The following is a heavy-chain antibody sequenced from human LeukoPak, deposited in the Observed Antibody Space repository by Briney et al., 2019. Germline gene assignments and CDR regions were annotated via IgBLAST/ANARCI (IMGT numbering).Heavy chain of an antibody. CDR3: ARLNYYGSGSYPHDY. J-gene: IGHJ4*02. CDR1: GYSFTTYW. D-gene: IGHD3-10*01. Sequence: GEPLKISCKGSGYSFTTYWSSGARQMPGKGLEGMGRIDPSDSYTNYSPSCQGLVTLSADKAISSAYLQWSSLVASDPAMYYCARLNYYGSGSYPHDYWGQGTLVTVSS. V-gene: IGHV5-10-1*01. CDR2: IDPSDSYT.